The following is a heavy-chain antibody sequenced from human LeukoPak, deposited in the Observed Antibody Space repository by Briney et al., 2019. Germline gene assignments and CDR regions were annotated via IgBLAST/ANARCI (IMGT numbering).Heavy chain of an antibody. CDR3: AKDPQYSSGSGY. Sequence: GGSLRLSCVGSGFSFSTYGMTWVRQAPGKGLEWVSAISGSGGSTYYADSVKGRFTISRDNSKNTLYLQMNSLRAEDTAVYYCAKDPQYSSGSGYWGQGTLVTVSS. J-gene: IGHJ4*02. V-gene: IGHV3-23*01. D-gene: IGHD6-19*01. CDR1: GFSFSTYG. CDR2: ISGSGGST.